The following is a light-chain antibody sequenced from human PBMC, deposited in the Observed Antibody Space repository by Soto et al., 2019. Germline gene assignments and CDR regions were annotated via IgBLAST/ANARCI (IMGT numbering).Light chain of an antibody. Sequence: QAVVTQPPSASGTPGQRVAISCSGSSSNIGSNTITWYQQLPGTAPKLLIYSNDHRPSGVPGRFSGSKSGASASLAIIGLQSEDVADYHCAAWDDSLNGWVFGGGTKVTVL. CDR3: AAWDDSLNGWV. CDR1: SSNIGSNT. V-gene: IGLV1-44*01. J-gene: IGLJ3*02. CDR2: SND.